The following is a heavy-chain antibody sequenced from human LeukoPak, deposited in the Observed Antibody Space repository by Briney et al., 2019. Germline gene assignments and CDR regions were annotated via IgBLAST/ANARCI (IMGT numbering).Heavy chain of an antibody. Sequence: ASAKVSCKASGYSFTNYYIHWVRQAPGQGLEWMGIINPSGGSTSYAQKFQGRVTMTRDTSTSTVYMELSSLRSEDTAVYYCARAGAVRDHGMDVWGQGTTVTVSS. J-gene: IGHJ6*02. CDR1: GYSFTNYY. CDR3: ARAGAVRDHGMDV. V-gene: IGHV1-46*01. CDR2: INPSGGST. D-gene: IGHD6-19*01.